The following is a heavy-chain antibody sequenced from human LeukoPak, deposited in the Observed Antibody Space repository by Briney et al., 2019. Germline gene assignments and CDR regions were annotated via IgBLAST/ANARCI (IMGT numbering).Heavy chain of an antibody. D-gene: IGHD6-13*01. Sequence: ASVKVSCKASGGTFSSYAISWVRQAPGQGLEWMGGIIPIFGTANYAQKFQGRVTITADKSTSTAYMELSSLRSEDTAVYYCASGSSWYWWLDPWGQGTLVTVSS. CDR2: IIPIFGTA. V-gene: IGHV1-69*06. CDR3: ASGSSWYWWLDP. CDR1: GGTFSSYA. J-gene: IGHJ5*02.